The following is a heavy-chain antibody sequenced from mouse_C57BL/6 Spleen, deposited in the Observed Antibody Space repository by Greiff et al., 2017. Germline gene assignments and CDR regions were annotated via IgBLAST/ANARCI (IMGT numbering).Heavy chain of an antibody. D-gene: IGHD1-1*01. CDR3: ARRYYYGSSYAMDY. Sequence: QVQLQQPGAELVKPGASVKLSCKASGYTFTSYWMQWVKQRPGQGLEWIGEIDPSDSYTNYNQKFKGKATLTVDTSSSTAYMQLSSLTSEDSVVYYCARRYYYGSSYAMDYWGQGTSVTVSS. CDR2: IDPSDSYT. J-gene: IGHJ4*01. CDR1: GYTFTSYW. V-gene: IGHV1-50*01.